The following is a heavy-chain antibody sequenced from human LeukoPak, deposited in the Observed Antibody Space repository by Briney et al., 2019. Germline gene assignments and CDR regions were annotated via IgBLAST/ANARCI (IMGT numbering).Heavy chain of an antibody. CDR2: INYSGNT. CDR1: GGSFSGYY. CDR3: ARRYCSGADCYGGDSYYYMDV. D-gene: IGHD2-2*01. V-gene: IGHV4-34*01. J-gene: IGHJ6*03. Sequence: SETLSLTCAVYGGSFSGYYWSWIRQPPGKGLEWIGEINYSGNTNYNPSLKSRITISVDTSKNQFSLKLISVTAADTAVYYCARRYCSGADCYGGDSYYYMDVWGKGTTVTISS.